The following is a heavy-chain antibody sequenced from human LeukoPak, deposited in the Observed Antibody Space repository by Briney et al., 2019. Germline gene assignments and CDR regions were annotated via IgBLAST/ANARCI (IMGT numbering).Heavy chain of an antibody. V-gene: IGHV1-69*05. D-gene: IGHD2-15*01. Sequence: SVKVSCKASGGTFSSYAISWVRQAPGQGLEWMGGIIPIFGTANYAQKFQGRVTITTDESTSTAYMELSSLRSEDTAVYYFARGDVVVVAATDYYYYMDVWGKGTTVTVSS. CDR2: IIPIFGTA. CDR1: GGTFSSYA. J-gene: IGHJ6*03. CDR3: ARGDVVVVAATDYYYYMDV.